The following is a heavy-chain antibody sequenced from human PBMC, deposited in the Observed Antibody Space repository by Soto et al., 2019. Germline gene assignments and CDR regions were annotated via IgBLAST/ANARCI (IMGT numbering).Heavy chain of an antibody. CDR1: GFKFDDYA. V-gene: IGHV3-9*01. CDR2: ITWNGAYS. Sequence: EVQLVESGGNLARPGESLRLSCAASGFKFDDYAFHWVRQAPGKGPEWVSGITWNGAYSGYADFVKGRFTISRDNAGNYVYLQMDTLRPEDKALYYCARVHSSGWYVEPYDAWGQGTMVTVSS. J-gene: IGHJ3*01. D-gene: IGHD6-19*01. CDR3: ARVHSSGWYVEPYDA.